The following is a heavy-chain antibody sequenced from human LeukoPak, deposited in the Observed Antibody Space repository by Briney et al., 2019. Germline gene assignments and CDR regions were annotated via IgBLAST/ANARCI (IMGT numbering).Heavy chain of an antibody. J-gene: IGHJ5*02. V-gene: IGHV3-23*01. CDR2: ISGSGGST. CDR3: AKERGYSYGSTA. Sequence: TGGSLRLSCAASGFTFSSYAMSWARQAPGKGLEWVSAISGSGGSTYYADSVKGRFTISRDNSKNTLYLQMNSLRAEDTAVYYCAKERGYSYGSTAWGQGTLVIVSS. D-gene: IGHD5-18*01. CDR1: GFTFSSYA.